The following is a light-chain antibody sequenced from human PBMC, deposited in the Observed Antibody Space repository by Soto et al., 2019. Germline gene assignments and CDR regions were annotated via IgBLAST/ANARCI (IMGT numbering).Light chain of an antibody. CDR2: GAS. V-gene: IGKV3-15*01. J-gene: IGKJ1*01. CDR1: QSVGSN. CDR3: QQFNVWHRT. Sequence: EIVMTQSPVTLSVSPGERATLSCRASQSVGSNLAWYQQKPGQAPRLLIYGASTRATDIPARFSGSGSGTEFALTINSLQSKDSAVYFCQQFNVWHRTFGQGTKVDIK.